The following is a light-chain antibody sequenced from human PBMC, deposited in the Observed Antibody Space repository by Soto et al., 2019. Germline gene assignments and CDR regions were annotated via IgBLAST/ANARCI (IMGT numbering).Light chain of an antibody. CDR2: WAS. V-gene: IGKV4-1*01. CDR1: QSVLYSSNNKDY. J-gene: IGKJ1*01. CDR3: QQYDSTPPT. Sequence: DIVMTQSPDSLAVSLGERATINCKSSQSVLYSSNNKDYLAWYQQKPGQPPKLLIYWASTRESGVPDRFSGSGSGTDFTLTISSPPAEDVEVYSCQQYDSTPPTFGQGTKVEIK.